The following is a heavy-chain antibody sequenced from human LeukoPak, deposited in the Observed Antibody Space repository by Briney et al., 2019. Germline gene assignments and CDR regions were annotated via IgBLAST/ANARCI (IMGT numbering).Heavy chain of an antibody. V-gene: IGHV1-69*04. CDR3: ARSFGDRGAFDI. J-gene: IGHJ3*02. CDR2: IIPILGIA. CDR1: GGTFSSYA. D-gene: IGHD3-10*01. Sequence: SVKVSCKASGGTFSSYAISWVRQAPGQGLEWMGRIIPILGIANYAQKFQGRVTITADKSTSTAYMELSSLRSEDTAVYYCARSFGDRGAFDIWGQGTMVTVSS.